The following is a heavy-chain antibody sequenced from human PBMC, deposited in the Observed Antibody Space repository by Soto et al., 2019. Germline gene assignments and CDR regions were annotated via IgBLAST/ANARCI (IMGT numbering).Heavy chain of an antibody. CDR1: GGSISSSNW. Sequence: QVQLQESGPGLVKPSGTLSLTCAVSGGSISSSNWWSWVRQPPGKGLEWIGEIYHSGSTNYNPSLKSGVTISVDKSKNQFSRKLSSLTAADTAVYYCARVVGGYYYGMDVWCQGTTVTVSS. V-gene: IGHV4-4*02. CDR2: IYHSGST. D-gene: IGHD2-2*01. CDR3: ARVVGGYYYGMDV. J-gene: IGHJ6*02.